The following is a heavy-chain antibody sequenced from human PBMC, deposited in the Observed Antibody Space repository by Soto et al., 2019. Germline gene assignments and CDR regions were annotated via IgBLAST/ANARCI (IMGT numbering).Heavy chain of an antibody. V-gene: IGHV3-15*01. Sequence: PGGSLRLSCAASGFTFSNAWMSWVRQAPGKGLEWVGRIKSKTDGGTTDYAAPVKGRFTISRDDSKNTLYLQMNSLKTEDTAVYYCTTARRNYYGMDVWGQGTTVTVSS. CDR1: GFTFSNAW. J-gene: IGHJ6*02. CDR2: IKSKTDGGTT. CDR3: TTARRNYYGMDV.